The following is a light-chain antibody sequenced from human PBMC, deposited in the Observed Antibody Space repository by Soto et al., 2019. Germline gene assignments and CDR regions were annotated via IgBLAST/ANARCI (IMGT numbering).Light chain of an antibody. J-gene: IGKJ1*01. CDR1: QSVSSN. Sequence: EIVMTQSPATLSVSPGERATLSCRASQSVSSNLAWYQQKPGQAPSLLIYCASTRATGIPARFSGSGSGTEFTLTISSLQSEDFAVYYCQQYNNWPPLFGQGTKVEIK. CDR2: CAS. CDR3: QQYNNWPPL. V-gene: IGKV3-15*01.